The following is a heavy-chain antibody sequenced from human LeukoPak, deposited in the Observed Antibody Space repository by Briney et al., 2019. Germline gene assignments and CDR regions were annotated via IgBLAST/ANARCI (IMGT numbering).Heavy chain of an antibody. CDR1: GGTFSSYA. Sequence: ASVKVSCKASGGTFSSYAISWVRQAPGQGLEWMGGIIPIFGTANYAQKFQGRVTITADKSTSTAYMELSSLRSEDTAVYYCARAKYSSGWYGPYYYYGMDVWGKGTTVTVSS. V-gene: IGHV1-69*06. CDR2: IIPIFGTA. CDR3: ARAKYSSGWYGPYYYYGMDV. D-gene: IGHD6-19*01. J-gene: IGHJ6*04.